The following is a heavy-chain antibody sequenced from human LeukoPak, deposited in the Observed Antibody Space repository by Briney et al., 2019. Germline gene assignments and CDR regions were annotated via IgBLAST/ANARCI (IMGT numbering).Heavy chain of an antibody. D-gene: IGHD1-20*01. CDR1: GFTFSSYA. J-gene: IGHJ4*02. Sequence: GGSLRLSCAASGFTFSSYAMHWVRQAPGTGLQYVSAISSYGVSTYYANSVKGRFTISRDNSKNTLYLQMGSLRAEDMAVYYCARDPPRITGKGFFDYWGQGTLVTVSS. CDR3: ARDPPRITGKGFFDY. CDR2: ISSYGVST. V-gene: IGHV3-64*01.